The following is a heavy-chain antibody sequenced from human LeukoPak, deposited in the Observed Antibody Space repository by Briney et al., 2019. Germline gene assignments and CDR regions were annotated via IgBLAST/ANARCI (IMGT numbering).Heavy chain of an antibody. CDR1: GVEHDPHG. CDR2: ISWKGGHT. Sequence: GGSLSLSRALSGVEHDPHGTRMVRRAPGRGVEWDSGISWKGGHTGYADSVKGRFTISRDNAKNSLFLQVNSLRADDTAFYYCASEGIYCVNGVCYLDYWGQGTLVTVSS. J-gene: IGHJ4*02. CDR3: ASEGIYCVNGVCYLDY. D-gene: IGHD2-8*01. V-gene: IGHV3-20*04.